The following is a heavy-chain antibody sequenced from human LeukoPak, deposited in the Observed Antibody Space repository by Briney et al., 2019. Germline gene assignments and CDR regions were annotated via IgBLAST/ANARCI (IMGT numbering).Heavy chain of an antibody. CDR2: VSNDGSNQ. Sequence: GGSLRLSCAASGFTFTYYAMHWVRQAPGKGLEWVSVVSNDGSNQDYTDSVKGRFIISRDDSKSTVYLQTNSLRVDDTAMYYCARGPDPVVRGPRRAFDLWGQGTMVTVSS. CDR3: ARGPDPVVRGPRRAFDL. J-gene: IGHJ3*01. D-gene: IGHD3-10*01. CDR1: GFTFTYYA. V-gene: IGHV3-30-3*01.